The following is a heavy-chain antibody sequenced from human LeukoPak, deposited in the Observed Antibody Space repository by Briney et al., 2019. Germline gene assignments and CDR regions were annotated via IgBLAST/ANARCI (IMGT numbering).Heavy chain of an antibody. Sequence: GGSLRLSCAASGFTVSSNYMSWVRQAPGKGLEWVSVIYSGGSTYYADSVKGRFTISRDNAKNLLFLQMNTLRAEDTALYYCARDGGAGTPWAFDIWGQGTMVTVSS. CDR2: IYSGGST. D-gene: IGHD6-25*01. CDR3: ARDGGAGTPWAFDI. J-gene: IGHJ3*02. V-gene: IGHV3-53*01. CDR1: GFTVSSNY.